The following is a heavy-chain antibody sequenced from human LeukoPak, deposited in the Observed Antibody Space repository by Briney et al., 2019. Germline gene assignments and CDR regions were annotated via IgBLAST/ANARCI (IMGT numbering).Heavy chain of an antibody. CDR3: ARGQVKYQRLDYYYYYGMDV. CDR1: GGSISSGSYY. J-gene: IGHJ6*02. V-gene: IGHV4-61*02. Sequence: PSETLSLTCTVSGGSISSGSYYWSWIRQPAGKGLEWIGRIYTSGSTNYNPSLKSRVTISVDTSKNQFSLKLSSVTAADTAVYYCARGQVKYQRLDYYYYYGMDVWGQGTTVTVSS. D-gene: IGHD2-2*01. CDR2: IYTSGST.